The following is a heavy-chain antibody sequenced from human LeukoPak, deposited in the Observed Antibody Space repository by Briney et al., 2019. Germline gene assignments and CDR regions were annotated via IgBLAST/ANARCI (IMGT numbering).Heavy chain of an antibody. CDR2: INHSGST. J-gene: IGHJ4*02. Sequence: SGTLSLTCAVYGGSFSGYYWSWIRQPPGKGLEWIGEINHSGSTNYNPSLKSRVTISVDTSKNQFSLKLSSVTAADTAVYYCARGRIAVAGTALWYWGQGTLVTVSS. V-gene: IGHV4-34*01. CDR1: GGSFSGYY. D-gene: IGHD6-19*01. CDR3: ARGRIAVAGTALWY.